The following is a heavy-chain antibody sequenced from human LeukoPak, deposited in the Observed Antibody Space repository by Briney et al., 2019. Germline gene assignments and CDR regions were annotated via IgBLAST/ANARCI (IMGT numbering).Heavy chain of an antibody. V-gene: IGHV1-2*04. Sequence: ASVKVSCKASGYTFTGFYIHWVRQAPGQGLEWMGWIYSDSGDTNYAQKFQGWVTMTRDTSISTAYMELSRLTSDDTAVYYCARSAGSAFFDYWGREPWSPSPQ. D-gene: IGHD2-15*01. CDR1: GYTFTGFY. J-gene: IGHJ4*02. CDR2: IYSDSGDT. CDR3: ARSAGSAFFDY.